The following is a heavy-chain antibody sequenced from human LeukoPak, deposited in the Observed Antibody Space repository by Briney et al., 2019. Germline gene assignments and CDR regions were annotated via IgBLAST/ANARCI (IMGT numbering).Heavy chain of an antibody. CDR1: GFTFSGFW. V-gene: IGHV3-74*01. J-gene: IGHJ4*02. CDR3: ASASRLRYLHYSSSWSPFDY. Sequence: GGSLRLSCAASGFTFSGFWLHWVRQAPGKGGVWVSWISFVGSDATYADYVKGRFTISRDNSKNTLYLQMNTLRAEDTAVYYCASASRLRYLHYSSSWSPFDYWGQGTLVTVSS. D-gene: IGHD6-13*01. CDR2: ISFVGSDA.